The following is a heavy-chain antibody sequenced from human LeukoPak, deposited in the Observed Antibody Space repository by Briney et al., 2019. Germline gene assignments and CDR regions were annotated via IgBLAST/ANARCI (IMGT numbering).Heavy chain of an antibody. D-gene: IGHD2-15*01. V-gene: IGHV3-64*01. CDR2: ISSNGGST. CDR1: GFTFSSYA. Sequence: GGSLRLSCAASGFTFSSYAMHWVRQAPGKGLEYVSAISSNGGSTYYANSVKGRFTISRDNSKNTLYLQMSSLRAEDMAVYYCARDRSRYHMDVWGKGTTVTVSS. CDR3: ARDRSRYHMDV. J-gene: IGHJ6*03.